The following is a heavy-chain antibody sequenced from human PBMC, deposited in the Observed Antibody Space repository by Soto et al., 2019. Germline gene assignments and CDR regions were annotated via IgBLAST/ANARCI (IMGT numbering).Heavy chain of an antibody. V-gene: IGHV4-59*01. D-gene: IGHD6-19*01. CDR2: VYYTGST. CDR1: DGYISCSY. Sequence: SAILSLTCLGSDGYISCSYWRLIRHSPGKGLEWLGYVYYTGSTNYSPSLGSRVSISVDTSKNEFSLRLSSVTAADTAVYFCARSVAVPGAHIDYWGQGTQVTVS. CDR3: ARSVAVPGAHIDY. J-gene: IGHJ4*02.